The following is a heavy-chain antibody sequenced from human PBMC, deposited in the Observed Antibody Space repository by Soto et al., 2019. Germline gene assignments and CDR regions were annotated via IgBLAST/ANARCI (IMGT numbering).Heavy chain of an antibody. V-gene: IGHV3-30*18. Sequence: GGSLRLSCAASGFTFSSYGMHWVRQAPGKGLEWVAVISYDGSNKYYADSVKGRFTISRDNSKNTLYLQMNSLRAEDTAVYYCAKEPEANYDFWSGYYTGYYYGMDVWGQGTTVTVSS. J-gene: IGHJ6*02. CDR3: AKEPEANYDFWSGYYTGYYYGMDV. CDR2: ISYDGSNK. CDR1: GFTFSSYG. D-gene: IGHD3-3*01.